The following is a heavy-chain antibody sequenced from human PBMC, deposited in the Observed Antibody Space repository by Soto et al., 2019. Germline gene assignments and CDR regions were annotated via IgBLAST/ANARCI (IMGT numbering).Heavy chain of an antibody. CDR1: GASISSSY. V-gene: IGHV4-59*01. D-gene: IGHD3-22*01. CDR2: VYYSGST. CDR3: ARGYYDSRGQYNTFDI. Sequence: PSETLSLTCTVSGASISSSYWSWIRQSPGKGLEWIGYVYYSGSTNYNPSLKSRVTISVDTSKNQFSLKLSAVTAADTAVYYCARGYYDSRGQYNTFDIWGQGTMVTVSS. J-gene: IGHJ3*02.